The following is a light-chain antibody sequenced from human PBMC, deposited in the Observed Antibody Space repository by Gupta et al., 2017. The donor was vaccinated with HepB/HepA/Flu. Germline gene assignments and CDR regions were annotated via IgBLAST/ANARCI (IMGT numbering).Light chain of an antibody. CDR3: AAWDDSLWGL. V-gene: IGLV1-47*01. J-gene: IGLJ2*01. CDR2: RNN. Sequence: QSVLTQPPSASGTPGRSVPIPSSGSSSNIVTYNVYWYQQVPGTAPKLLIYRNNQRPSGVPDRFSGSKSGTSASLAISGLRSEDEADYYCAAWDDSLWGLFGGGTKLTVL. CDR1: SSNIVTYN.